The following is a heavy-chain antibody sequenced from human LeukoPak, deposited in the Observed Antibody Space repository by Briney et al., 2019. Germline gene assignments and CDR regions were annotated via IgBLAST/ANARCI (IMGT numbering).Heavy chain of an antibody. J-gene: IGHJ4*02. D-gene: IGHD1-26*01. Sequence: GGSLRLSCAASGFTFSSYAMSWVRQAPGKGLEWVSAISGSGGSTYYADSVKGRFTISRGNSKNTLYLQMNSLRAEDTAVYYCAKLLSGSYWENLDYWGQGTLATVSS. CDR3: AKLLSGSYWENLDY. CDR1: GFTFSSYA. CDR2: ISGSGGST. V-gene: IGHV3-23*01.